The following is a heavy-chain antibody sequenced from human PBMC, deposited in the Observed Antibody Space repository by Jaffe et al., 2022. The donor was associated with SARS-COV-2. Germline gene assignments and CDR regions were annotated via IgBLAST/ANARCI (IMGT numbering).Heavy chain of an antibody. CDR2: INHSGST. V-gene: IGHV4-34*01. Sequence: QVQLQQWGAGLLKPSETLSLTCAVYGGSFSGYYWSWIRQPPGKGLEWIGEINHSGSTNYNPSLKSRVTISVDTSKNQFSLKLSSVTAADTAVYYCARGMIIDSGYDRRSRSDFDYWGQGTLVTVSS. CDR1: GGSFSGYY. D-gene: IGHD5-12*01. CDR3: ARGMIIDSGYDRRSRSDFDY. J-gene: IGHJ4*02.